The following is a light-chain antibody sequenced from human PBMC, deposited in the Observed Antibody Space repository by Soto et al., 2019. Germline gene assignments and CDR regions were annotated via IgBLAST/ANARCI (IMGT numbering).Light chain of an antibody. CDR3: MQALQTPLT. CDR1: QSLLHSNGFNY. J-gene: IGKJ4*01. V-gene: IGKV2-28*01. CDR2: LAS. Sequence: DIVMTPYPLSLPVTPGEPASISCRSSQSLLHSNGFNYLDWYVQKPGQSPQLLISLASTRASGVPDRFRGSASGTNFTLHITRVEAEDVGVYYCMQALQTPLTFGGGTKVDIK.